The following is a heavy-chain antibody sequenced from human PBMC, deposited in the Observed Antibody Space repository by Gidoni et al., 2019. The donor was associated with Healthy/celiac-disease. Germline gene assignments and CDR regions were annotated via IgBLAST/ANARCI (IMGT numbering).Heavy chain of an antibody. CDR2: KKQDGSEK. J-gene: IGHJ6*02. V-gene: IGHV3-7*01. Sequence: EVQLVESGGGVVQPGGSLRRSCAASGFTFSSYWMSWVRQAPGKGLGGVANKKQDGSEKYYVDSVKGRFTISKDKAKNALYLQMNSLRAEDTAVYYCARDETGSATLRYFDWLGGDYGMDVWGQGTTVTVSS. CDR1: GFTFSSYW. CDR3: ARDETGSATLRYFDWLGGDYGMDV. D-gene: IGHD3-9*01.